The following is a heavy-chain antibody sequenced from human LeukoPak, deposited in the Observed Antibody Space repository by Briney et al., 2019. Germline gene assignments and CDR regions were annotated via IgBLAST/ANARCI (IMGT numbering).Heavy chain of an antibody. CDR1: GGSISSHY. Sequence: SETLSLTCTVSGGSISSHYWSWIRQHPGKGLEWIGYIFYSGSTYYNPSLKSRVTISIDTSKNQFSLKLSSVTAADTAVYYCARQKYSSSSGNLWGQGTLVTVSS. CDR2: IFYSGST. CDR3: ARQKYSSSSGNL. D-gene: IGHD6-6*01. J-gene: IGHJ4*02. V-gene: IGHV4-59*08.